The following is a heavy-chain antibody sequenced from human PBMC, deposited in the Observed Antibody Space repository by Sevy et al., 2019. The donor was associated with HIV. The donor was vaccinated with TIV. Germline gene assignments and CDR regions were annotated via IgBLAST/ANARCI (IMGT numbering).Heavy chain of an antibody. CDR3: AREGGSTGGYYYAMDV. Sequence: GGSLRLSCAASGFTFSSYWMSWVRQAPGKGLEWVANIKQDGSEKYYVDSVKGRFTNSRDNAKNSLYLQMNSLRAEDTAVYYCAREGGSTGGYYYAMDVWGQGTTVTVSS. V-gene: IGHV3-7*01. CDR2: IKQDGSEK. D-gene: IGHD3-16*01. CDR1: GFTFSSYW. J-gene: IGHJ6*02.